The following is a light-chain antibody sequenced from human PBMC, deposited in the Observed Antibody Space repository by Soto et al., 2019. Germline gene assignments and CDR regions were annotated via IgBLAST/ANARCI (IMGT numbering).Light chain of an antibody. CDR2: EVN. CDR1: SSDVGGYNY. CDR3: SSYAGSNNLG. V-gene: IGLV2-8*01. J-gene: IGLJ2*01. Sequence: QSVLTQPPSASGSPGQSVTISCTGTSSDVGGYNYVSWYRQHPGKAPKLLIYEVNKRPSGVPDRFSASKSGNTASLTVSRLQAEDEADYYCSSYAGSNNLGFGGGTKLTVL.